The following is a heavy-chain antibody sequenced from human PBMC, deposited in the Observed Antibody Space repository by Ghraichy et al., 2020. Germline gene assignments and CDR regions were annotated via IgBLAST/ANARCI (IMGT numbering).Heavy chain of an antibody. V-gene: IGHV3-7*01. Sequence: GGSLRLSCAASGFTFSTYWMSWVRQAPGKGLELVANIKQDGSETEYVDSVKGRFTISRDNAKNSLYLQMNSLRAEDTARYYCARVKGSISVFDYWGQGTLVTVSS. J-gene: IGHJ4*02. D-gene: IGHD6-6*01. CDR1: GFTFSTYW. CDR2: IKQDGSET. CDR3: ARVKGSISVFDY.